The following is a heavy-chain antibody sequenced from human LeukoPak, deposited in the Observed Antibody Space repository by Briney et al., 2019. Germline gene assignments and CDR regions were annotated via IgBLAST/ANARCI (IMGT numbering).Heavy chain of an antibody. J-gene: IGHJ4*02. V-gene: IGHV3-21*01. D-gene: IGHD6-19*01. Sequence: PGGSLRLSCAASGFTFNSYSMNWVRQAPGKGLEWVSSISSSSNYMYYADSVKGRFTISRDNAKNSLYLQMNSLRAEDTAVYYCARDRSSGWYIFDYWGQGTLVTVSS. CDR1: GFTFNSYS. CDR3: ARDRSSGWYIFDY. CDR2: ISSSSNYM.